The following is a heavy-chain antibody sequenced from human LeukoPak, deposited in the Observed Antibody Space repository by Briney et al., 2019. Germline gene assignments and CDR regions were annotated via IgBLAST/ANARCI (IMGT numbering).Heavy chain of an antibody. Sequence: SETLSLTCTVSRGSISSGNYYWSWIRLPAGKGLEWIGRISTSGSTDYNPSLKSRVTISVDTSKNQFSLKLSSVTAAGTAVYYCARQVDSWGQGTLVTVSS. CDR1: RGSISSGNYY. CDR3: ARQVDS. V-gene: IGHV4-61*02. CDR2: ISTSGST. J-gene: IGHJ5*01.